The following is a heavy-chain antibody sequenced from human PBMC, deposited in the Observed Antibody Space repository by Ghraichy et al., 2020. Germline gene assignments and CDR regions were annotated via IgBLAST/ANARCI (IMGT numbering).Heavy chain of an antibody. V-gene: IGHV4-34*01. Sequence: SETLSLTCAVYGGSFSGYYWSWIRQPPGKGLEWIGEINHSGSTNYNPSLKSRVTISVDTSKNQFSLKLSSVTAADTAVYYCARGTEKELPTSGAFDIWGQGTMVTVSS. J-gene: IGHJ3*02. CDR1: GGSFSGYY. D-gene: IGHD1-26*01. CDR2: INHSGST. CDR3: ARGTEKELPTSGAFDI.